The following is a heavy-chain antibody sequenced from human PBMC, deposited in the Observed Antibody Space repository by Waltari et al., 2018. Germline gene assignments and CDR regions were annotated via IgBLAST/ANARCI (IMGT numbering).Heavy chain of an antibody. V-gene: IGHV4-59*08. CDR3: ARRRDNYWYFDL. Sequence: QVQLQESGPGLVKPSETLSLTCTVSGGSISSYYWSWIRQPPGKGLEWIGYIYYSGSTNYTPSLKSRVTISVDTSKNQFSLKLSSVTAADTAVYYCARRRDNYWYFDLWGRGTLVTVSS. J-gene: IGHJ2*01. CDR1: GGSISSYY. CDR2: IYYSGST.